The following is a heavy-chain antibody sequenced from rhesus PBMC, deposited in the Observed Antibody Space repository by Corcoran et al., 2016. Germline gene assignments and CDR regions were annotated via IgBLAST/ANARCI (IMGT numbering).Heavy chain of an antibody. CDR2: ISGGGGNT. CDR3: ARFGVGLFDC. V-gene: IGHV4-173*01. D-gene: IGHD3-34*01. J-gene: IGHJ4*01. Sequence: QLQLQESGAGLVKPSETLSLTCAVSGASFSSNHWSWIRESTGKGLEWIGRISGGGGNTDYNRSLKSRVSISTDTSKNQFSLKLSSGTAADTAVYYCARFGVGLFDCWGQGVLVTVSS. CDR1: GASFSSNH.